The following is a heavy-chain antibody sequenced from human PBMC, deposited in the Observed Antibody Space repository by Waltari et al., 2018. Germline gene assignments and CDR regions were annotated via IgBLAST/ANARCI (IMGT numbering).Heavy chain of an antibody. J-gene: IGHJ4*02. Sequence: EVQLVESGGGLVKSGGSLRLSCAASGFIFSRYSMNWVRQAPGKGLEWVSFISSSTSNIYYVDSVKGRFTISRDNANNSLYLQMNSLRVEDTAVYYCAKGVSKWRMDSWGRGILVTVSS. CDR2: ISSSTSNI. D-gene: IGHD2-8*01. CDR3: AKGVSKWRMDS. CDR1: GFIFSRYS. V-gene: IGHV3-21*02.